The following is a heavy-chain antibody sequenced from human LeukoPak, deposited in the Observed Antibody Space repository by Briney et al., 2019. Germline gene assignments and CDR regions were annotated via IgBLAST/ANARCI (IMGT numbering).Heavy chain of an antibody. J-gene: IGHJ4*02. CDR3: ARYDFWSGYRSFDY. Sequence: GGSLRLSCAASGLTVSSNYMSWVRQAPGKGLEWVSVIYSGGSTYYADSVKGRFTISRDNSKNTLYLQMNSLRAEDTAVYYCARYDFWSGYRSFDYWGQGTLVTVSS. CDR2: IYSGGST. CDR1: GLTVSSNY. V-gene: IGHV3-66*01. D-gene: IGHD3-3*01.